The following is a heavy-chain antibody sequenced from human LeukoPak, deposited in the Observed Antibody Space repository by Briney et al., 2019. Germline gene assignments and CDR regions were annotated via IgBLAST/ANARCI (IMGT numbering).Heavy chain of an antibody. Sequence: ASVKVSCKASGYTFTSYSISWVRQAPGQGLEWMGWISAYNGNTNYAQKLQGRVTMTTGTSTSTAYMELRSLKSDDTAVYYCARAQTPIFGVVISYYFDCWGQGTLVTVSS. CDR1: GYTFTSYS. V-gene: IGHV1-18*01. J-gene: IGHJ4*02. D-gene: IGHD3-3*01. CDR2: ISAYNGNT. CDR3: ARAQTPIFGVVISYYFDC.